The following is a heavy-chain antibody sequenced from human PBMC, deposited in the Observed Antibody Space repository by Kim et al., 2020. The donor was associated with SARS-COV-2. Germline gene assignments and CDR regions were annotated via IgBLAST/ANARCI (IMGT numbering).Heavy chain of an antibody. D-gene: IGHD1-26*01. CDR3: ASNDLEGGSPWFDP. CDR1: GGSISSYY. V-gene: IGHV4-59*13. CDR2: IYYSGST. Sequence: SETLSLTCTVSGGSISSYYWSWIRQPPGKGLEWIGYIYYSGSTNYNPSLKSRVTISVDTSKNQFSLKLSSVTAADTAVYYCASNDLEGGSPWFDPWGQGTLVTVSS. J-gene: IGHJ5*02.